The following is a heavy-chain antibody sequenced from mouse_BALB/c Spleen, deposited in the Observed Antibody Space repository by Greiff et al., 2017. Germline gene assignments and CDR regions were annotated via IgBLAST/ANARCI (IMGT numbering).Heavy chain of an antibody. V-gene: IGHV1-5*01. CDR3: TKPLYYYGSSQYYFDY. D-gene: IGHD1-1*01. CDR1: GYSFTSYW. CDR2: IYPGNSDT. J-gene: IGHJ2*01. Sequence: VQLKQSGTVLARPGASVKMSCKASGYSFTSYWMHWVKQRPGQGLEWIGAIYPGNSDTSYNQKFKGKAKLTAVTSASTAYMELSSLTNEDSAVYYCTKPLYYYGSSQYYFDYWGQGTTLTVSS.